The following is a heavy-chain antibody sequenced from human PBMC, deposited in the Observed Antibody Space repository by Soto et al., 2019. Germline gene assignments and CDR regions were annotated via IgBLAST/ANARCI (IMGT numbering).Heavy chain of an antibody. CDR2: ISSSSSTI. CDR3: ARDEDGGGDYFDY. V-gene: IGHV3-48*01. J-gene: IGHJ4*02. Sequence: GGSLRLSCAASGFTFSSYSMNWVRQAPGKGLEWVSYISSSSSTIYYADSVKGRFTISRDNAKNSLYLQMNSLRAEDTAVYYCARDEDGGGDYFDYWGQGTLVTVSS. CDR1: GFTFSSYS. D-gene: IGHD4-17*01.